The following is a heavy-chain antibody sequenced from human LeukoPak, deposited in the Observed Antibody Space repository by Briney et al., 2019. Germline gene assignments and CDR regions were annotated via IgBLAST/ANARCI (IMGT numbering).Heavy chain of an antibody. J-gene: IGHJ4*02. CDR2: IYYSGST. V-gene: IGHV4-59*08. D-gene: IGHD3-22*01. CDR1: GGSISTYY. Sequence: PSETLSLTCTVSGGSISTYYWNWIRQPPGKGLEWIGYIYYSGSTNYNPSLKSRVTISVDTSKNQFSLKLSSVTAADTAVYYCASYDSSGASGYWGQGTLVTVSS. CDR3: ASYDSSGASGY.